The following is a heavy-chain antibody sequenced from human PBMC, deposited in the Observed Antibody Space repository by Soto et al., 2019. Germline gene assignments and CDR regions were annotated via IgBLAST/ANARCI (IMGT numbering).Heavy chain of an antibody. Sequence: GWSLRLSCSASVLSFISYAMHWVRQAPGKGLEYVSSISSNGGSTYYADSVKGRFTISRDNSKNTVYLQMSSLRAEDTAVYYCVKDQYVEYWGQGTLVTVSS. CDR2: ISSNGGST. CDR1: VLSFISYA. V-gene: IGHV3-64D*06. J-gene: IGHJ4*02. D-gene: IGHD1-1*01. CDR3: VKDQYVEY.